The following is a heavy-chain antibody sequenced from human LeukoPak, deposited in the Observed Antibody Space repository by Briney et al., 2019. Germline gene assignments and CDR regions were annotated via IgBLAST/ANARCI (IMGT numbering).Heavy chain of an antibody. Sequence: ASVKVSCKASGYTFTSYDINWVRQATGQGLEWMGWMNPNSGNTGYAQKFQGRVTITRNTSISTAYMELSSLRSEDTAVYYCARDLRPANRGYSYGKEWGQGTLVTVSS. V-gene: IGHV1-8*03. J-gene: IGHJ4*02. CDR3: ARDLRPANRGYSYGKE. CDR2: MNPNSGNT. D-gene: IGHD5-18*01. CDR1: GYTFTSYD.